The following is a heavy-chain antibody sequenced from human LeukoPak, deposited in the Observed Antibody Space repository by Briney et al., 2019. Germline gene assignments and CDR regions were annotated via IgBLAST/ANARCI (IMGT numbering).Heavy chain of an antibody. J-gene: IGHJ3*02. Sequence: SETLSLTCTVSGGSISSYYWSWIRQPPGKGLEWIGYIYYSGSTNYNPSLKSRVTISVDTSKNQFSLKLSSVTAADTAVYYCARGHYYDSSGYFLGYAFDIWGQGTMVTVPS. CDR3: ARGHYYDSSGYFLGYAFDI. V-gene: IGHV4-59*08. D-gene: IGHD3-22*01. CDR1: GGSISSYY. CDR2: IYYSGST.